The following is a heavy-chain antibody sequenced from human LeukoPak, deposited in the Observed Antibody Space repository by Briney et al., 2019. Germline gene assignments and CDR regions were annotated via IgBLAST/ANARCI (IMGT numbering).Heavy chain of an antibody. CDR1: GYTFTSYG. D-gene: IGHD6-13*01. CDR2: ISAYNGNT. V-gene: IGHV1-18*01. CDR3: ARDSSSGEKYDY. J-gene: IGHJ4*02. Sequence: ASVKVSCKASGYTFTSYGISWVRQAPGQGLEWMGWISAYNGNTNYAQKLQGRVTMTTNTSTSTAYMELRSLRSDDTAVYYCARDSSSGEKYDYWGQGTLVTVSS.